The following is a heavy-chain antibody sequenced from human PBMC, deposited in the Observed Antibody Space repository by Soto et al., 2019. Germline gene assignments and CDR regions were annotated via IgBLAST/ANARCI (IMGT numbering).Heavy chain of an antibody. D-gene: IGHD3-10*01. J-gene: IGHJ6*02. CDR1: GGTFSSYA. CDR2: IISIFGTA. V-gene: IGHV1-69*06. Sequence: QVQLVQSGAEVKKPGSSVKVSCKASGGTFSSYAISWVRQAPGQGLEWMGGIISIFGTATYAQKFQGRVTIPPDKSTSTAYMELSSLRSEDTAVYYCAGVYGSGSYYKPYYYYGMDVWGQGTTVTVSS. CDR3: AGVYGSGSYYKPYYYYGMDV.